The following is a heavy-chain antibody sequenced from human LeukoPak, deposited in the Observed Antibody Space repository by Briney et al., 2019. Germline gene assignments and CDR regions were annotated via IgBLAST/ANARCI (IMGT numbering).Heavy chain of an antibody. D-gene: IGHD3-22*01. CDR2: IIPIFGTA. CDR1: GGTFSSYA. Sequence: SVKVSCKASGGTFSSYAISWVRQAPGQGLEWMGGIIPIFGTANYAQKFQGRVTITADESTSTAYMELSGLRSEDTAVYYCARVRGYYYDSSGYYDYWGQGTLVTVSS. J-gene: IGHJ4*02. CDR3: ARVRGYYYDSSGYYDY. V-gene: IGHV1-69*13.